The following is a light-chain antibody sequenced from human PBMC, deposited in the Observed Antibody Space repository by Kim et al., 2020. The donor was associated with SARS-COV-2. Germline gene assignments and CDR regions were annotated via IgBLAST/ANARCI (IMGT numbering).Light chain of an antibody. J-gene: IGLJ1*01. CDR1: IDDVGGYNY. V-gene: IGLV2-14*03. Sequence: QSPLTQPASVSGSPGQSITIFCTGTIDDVGGYNYVSWYQQSPGKAPKLLLYDVTKRPSGVSYRFSGSKSGNTASLTIYGLQAEDEADYYCSSYERRNVYVYGTGTKVTVL. CDR3: SSYERRNVYV. CDR2: DVT.